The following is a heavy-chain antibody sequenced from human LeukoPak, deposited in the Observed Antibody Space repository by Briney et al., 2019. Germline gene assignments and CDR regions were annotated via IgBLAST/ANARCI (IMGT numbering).Heavy chain of an antibody. Sequence: SETLSLTCGVSGGSMTSSTNHWGWIRQPPGKGLEWIGSIYYSGSTYYNPSLKSRVSISVDTSKKQFSLRLSSVTAADTAVYYCARGDKGSGTYYRYYYYMDGWGRGTTVTGSS. CDR1: GGSMTSSTNH. J-gene: IGHJ6*03. V-gene: IGHV4-39*07. D-gene: IGHD3-10*01. CDR2: IYYSGST. CDR3: ARGDKGSGTYYRYYYYMDG.